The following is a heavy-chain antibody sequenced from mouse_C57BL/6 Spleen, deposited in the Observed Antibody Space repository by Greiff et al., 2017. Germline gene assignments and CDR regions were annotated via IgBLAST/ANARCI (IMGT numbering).Heavy chain of an antibody. CDR1: GYTFPSYW. CDR2: IHPNSGST. D-gene: IGHD1-1*02. V-gene: IGHV1-64*01. Sequence: VQLQQPGAELVKPGASVKLSCKASGYTFPSYWMHWVKQRPGQGLEWIGMIHPNSGSTNYNEKFKSKATLTVDKSSSTAYMQLSSLTSEDSAVYDCARGVLTTILYWYFDVWGTGTTVTVSS. CDR3: ARGVLTTILYWYFDV. J-gene: IGHJ1*03.